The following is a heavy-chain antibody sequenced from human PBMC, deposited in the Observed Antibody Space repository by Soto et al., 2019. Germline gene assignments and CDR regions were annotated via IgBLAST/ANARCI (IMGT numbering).Heavy chain of an antibody. CDR2: IKQDGSEK. J-gene: IGHJ6*02. CDR1: GFTFSSYW. CDR3: AREGYSYGFPYYYYGMDV. Sequence: EVQLVESGGGLVQPGGSLRLSCAASGFTFSSYWMSWVRQAPGKGLEWVANIKQDGSEKYYVDSVKGRFTISRDNAKNSLYLQMNSLRADDTAVYYCAREGYSYGFPYYYYGMDVWGQGTTVTVSS. V-gene: IGHV3-7*01. D-gene: IGHD5-18*01.